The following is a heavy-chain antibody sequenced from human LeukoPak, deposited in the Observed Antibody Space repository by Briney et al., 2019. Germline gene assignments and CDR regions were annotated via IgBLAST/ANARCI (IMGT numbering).Heavy chain of an antibody. CDR1: GFTFSSYS. V-gene: IGHV3-48*02. J-gene: IGHJ6*02. D-gene: IGHD3-3*01. CDR2: ISSSSSTI. CDR3: ARPTRITIFGVVTSGGYGMDV. Sequence: GGSLRLSCAASGFTFSSYSMNWVRQAPGKGLEWVSYISSSSSTIYYADSVKGRLTISRDNAKNSLYLQMNSLRDEDTAVYYCARPTRITIFGVVTSGGYGMDVWGQGTTVTVSS.